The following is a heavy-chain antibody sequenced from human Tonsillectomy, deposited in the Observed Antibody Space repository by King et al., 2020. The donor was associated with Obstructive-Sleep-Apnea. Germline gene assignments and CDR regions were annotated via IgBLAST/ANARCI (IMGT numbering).Heavy chain of an antibody. CDR1: GGSISSSSYY. D-gene: IGHD6-19*01. Sequence: QLQESGPGLVKPSETLSLTCTVSGGSISSSSYYWGWIRQPPGKGLEWIGSIYYSGSTYYNPSLKSRVTISVDTSKNQFSLKLSSVTAADTAVYYCASRRRSAVAGSSFFDYWGQGTLVTVSS. CDR3: ASRRRSAVAGSSFFDY. V-gene: IGHV4-39*07. J-gene: IGHJ4*02. CDR2: IYYSGST.